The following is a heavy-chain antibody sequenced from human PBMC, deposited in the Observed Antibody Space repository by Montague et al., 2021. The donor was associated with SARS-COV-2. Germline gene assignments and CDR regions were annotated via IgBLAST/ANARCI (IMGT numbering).Heavy chain of an antibody. J-gene: IGHJ4*02. CDR2: ISYDGSNK. Sequence: SLRLSCPASGFTFNNYAMHWVRQAPGKGLEWVAIISYDGSNKYYADPVKGRFAISRDNSKNTLYLQMNSLRAEDTAVYYCVRASLIKARIAVAGTTVYWGQGTLVTISS. CDR3: VRASLIKARIAVAGTTVY. V-gene: IGHV3-30*09. CDR1: GFTFNNYA. D-gene: IGHD6-19*01.